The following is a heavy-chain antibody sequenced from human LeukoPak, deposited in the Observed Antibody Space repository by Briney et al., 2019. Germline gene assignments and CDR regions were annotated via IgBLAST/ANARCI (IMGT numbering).Heavy chain of an antibody. CDR1: GFTFDDYA. J-gene: IGHJ4*02. V-gene: IGHV3-9*01. CDR3: AKELSGSYSFDY. D-gene: IGHD1-26*01. Sequence: GRSLRLSCAASGFTFDDYAMHWVRQAPGKGLEWVSGISWNSGSIGYADSVKGRFTISRDHAKNSLYLQMNSLRAEDTALYYCAKELSGSYSFDYWGQGTLVTVSS. CDR2: ISWNSGSI.